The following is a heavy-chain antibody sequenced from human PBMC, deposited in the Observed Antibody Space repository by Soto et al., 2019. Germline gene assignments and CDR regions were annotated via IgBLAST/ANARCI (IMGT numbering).Heavy chain of an antibody. CDR2: ISGSGRNT. CDR1: GFTFSNNG. J-gene: IGHJ4*02. Sequence: PGGSLRLSCATSGFTFSNNGMSWVRQAPGKGLDWVSGISGSGRNTYYADSVKGRFTISRDNSKNTVSLQMNSLRAEDTAVYYCARQAARNYFDFWGQGTPVTGSS. D-gene: IGHD6-6*01. CDR3: ARQAARNYFDF. V-gene: IGHV3-23*01.